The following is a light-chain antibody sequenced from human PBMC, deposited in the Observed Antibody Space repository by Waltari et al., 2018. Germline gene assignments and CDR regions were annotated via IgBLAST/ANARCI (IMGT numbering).Light chain of an antibody. V-gene: IGLV1-47*01. CDR3: STWDGSLESWV. CDR1: TPNIGTTN. CDR2: KNN. Sequence: QCVLTQPPSASGTPGQRVTISCSGSTPNIGTTNVFWYQQLPGTAPKLLIYKNNQRPSGGPDRFSGSRSGTSASLAINGLRSEDDADYYCSTWDGSLESWVFGGGTKLTVL. J-gene: IGLJ3*02.